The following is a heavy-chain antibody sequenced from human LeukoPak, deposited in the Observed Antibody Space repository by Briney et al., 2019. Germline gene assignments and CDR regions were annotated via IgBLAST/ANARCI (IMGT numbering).Heavy chain of an antibody. CDR2: IYYSGST. D-gene: IGHD5-12*01. CDR3: ARDGRIGYSGSGYYFDY. V-gene: IGHV4-59*01. CDR1: GGSISSYY. J-gene: IGHJ4*02. Sequence: PSETLSLTCTVSGGSISSYYWSWIRQPPGKGLEWIGYIYYSGSTNYNPSLKSRVTISEDTSKNQFSLKLSSVTAADTAVYYCARDGRIGYSGSGYYFDYWGQGTLVTVSS.